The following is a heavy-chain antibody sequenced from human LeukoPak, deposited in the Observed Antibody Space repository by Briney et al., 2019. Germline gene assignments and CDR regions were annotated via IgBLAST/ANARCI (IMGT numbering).Heavy chain of an antibody. CDR3: ARHAFFGSGSYNWYYYYYMDV. Sequence: SETLSLTCTVSGGSISTSNSYWGWIRQPPGKGLEWIGSISYSGSTYYNPSLKSRVTISVDTSKNQFSLKLSSVTAADTAVYYCARHAFFGSGSYNWYYYYYMDVWGKGTTVTISS. D-gene: IGHD3-10*01. CDR2: ISYSGST. CDR1: GGSISTSNSY. V-gene: IGHV4-39*01. J-gene: IGHJ6*03.